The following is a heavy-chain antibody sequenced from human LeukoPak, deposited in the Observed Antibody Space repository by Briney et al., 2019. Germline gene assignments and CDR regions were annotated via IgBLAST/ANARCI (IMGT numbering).Heavy chain of an antibody. CDR2: ISYDGSNK. CDR3: AKGGHSYGIVDH. CDR1: GFTFSSYG. J-gene: IGHJ4*02. V-gene: IGHV3-30*18. Sequence: PGRSLRLSCAASGFTFSSYGMHWVRQAPGKGLEWVAVISYDGSNKYYADSVKGRFTISRDNSKNTLYLQMNSLRAEDTAVYYCAKGGHSYGIVDHWGQGTLVTVSS. D-gene: IGHD5-18*01.